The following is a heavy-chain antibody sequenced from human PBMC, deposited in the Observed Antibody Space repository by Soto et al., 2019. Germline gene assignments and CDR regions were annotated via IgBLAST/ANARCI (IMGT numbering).Heavy chain of an antibody. D-gene: IGHD4-17*01. CDR1: GFTFSSYA. V-gene: IGHV3-23*01. CDR2: ISGSGGST. Sequence: EVQLLESGGGLVQPGGSLRLSCAASGFTFSSYAMRWVRQAPGKGLEWVSAISGSGGSTYYADSVKGRFTISRDNSKNTLYLQMNSLRAEDTAVYYCAKGYFYGDYPYGMDVWGQGTTVTVSS. J-gene: IGHJ6*02. CDR3: AKGYFYGDYPYGMDV.